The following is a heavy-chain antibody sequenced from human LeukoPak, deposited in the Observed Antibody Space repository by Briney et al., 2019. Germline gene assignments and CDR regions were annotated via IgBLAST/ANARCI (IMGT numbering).Heavy chain of an antibody. CDR3: AKEIVVVVAATGFDY. Sequence: GRSLRLSCAASGFTFSSYGMHWVRQAPGKGLEWVAVISYDGSNKYYADSVKGRFTISRDNSKNTLYLQMDTLRAEGTAVYYCAKEIVVVVAATGFDYWGQGTLVTVSS. D-gene: IGHD2-15*01. CDR2: ISYDGSNK. V-gene: IGHV3-30*18. CDR1: GFTFSSYG. J-gene: IGHJ4*02.